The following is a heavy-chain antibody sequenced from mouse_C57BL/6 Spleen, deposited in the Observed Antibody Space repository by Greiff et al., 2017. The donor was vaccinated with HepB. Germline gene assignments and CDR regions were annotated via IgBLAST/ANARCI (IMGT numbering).Heavy chain of an antibody. CDR3: ARAHSGNSYYFDY. V-gene: IGHV5-16*01. D-gene: IGHD1-3*01. CDR1: GFTFSDYY. CDR2: INYDGSST. J-gene: IGHJ2*01. Sequence: EVHLVESEGGLVQPGRSMKLSCTASGFTFSDYYMAWVRQVPEKGLEWVANINYDGSSTYYLDSLKSRFIISRDNAKNILYLQMSSLKSEDTATYYCARAHSGNSYYFDYWGQGTTLTVSS.